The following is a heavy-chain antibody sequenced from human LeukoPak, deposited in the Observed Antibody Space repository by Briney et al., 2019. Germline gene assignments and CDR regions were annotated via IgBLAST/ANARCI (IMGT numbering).Heavy chain of an antibody. CDR3: ARDPWGYRAGVMDF. CDR2: ISSSGSGSTI. D-gene: IGHD1-1*01. CDR1: GFIFRSYE. J-gene: IGHJ4*02. V-gene: IGHV3-48*03. Sequence: GGSLRLSCVASGFIFRSYEMNWVRQAPGKGLEWVSYISSSGSGSTIYYADSVKGRFTISRDNAKNTLYLQMNSLRAEDTAVYFCARDPWGYRAGVMDFWGLGTLVTVSS.